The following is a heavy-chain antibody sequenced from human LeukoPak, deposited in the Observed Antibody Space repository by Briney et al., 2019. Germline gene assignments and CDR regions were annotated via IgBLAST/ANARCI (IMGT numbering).Heavy chain of an antibody. J-gene: IGHJ5*02. Sequence: GGSLRLSCAASGFTFSTYAMNWVRQAPEKGLEWVSAISGSGGSTYYADSVKGRFTISRDNAKNSLYLQMNSLRAEDTAVYYCARGIPNWFDPWGQGTLVTVSS. CDR2: ISGSGGST. V-gene: IGHV3-23*01. CDR3: ARGIPNWFDP. CDR1: GFTFSTYA.